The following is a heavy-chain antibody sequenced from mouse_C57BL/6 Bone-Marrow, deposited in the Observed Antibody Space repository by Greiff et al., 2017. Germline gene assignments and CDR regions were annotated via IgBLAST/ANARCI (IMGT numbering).Heavy chain of an antibody. J-gene: IGHJ3*01. CDR1: GFTFSDFY. CDR3: ARDAEPGDGYYGAWFAY. V-gene: IGHV7-1*01. D-gene: IGHD2-3*01. CDR2: SRNKANDYTT. Sequence: EVKLMESGGGLVQSGRSLRLSCATSGFTFSDFYMEWVRQAPGKGLEWIAASRNKANDYTTEYSASVKGRFIVSRDTSPSSLYLQMNALRAEDAAIYYCARDAEPGDGYYGAWFAYWGQGTLVTVSA.